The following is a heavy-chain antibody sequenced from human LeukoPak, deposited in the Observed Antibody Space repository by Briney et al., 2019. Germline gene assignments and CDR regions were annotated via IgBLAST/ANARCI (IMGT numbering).Heavy chain of an antibody. D-gene: IGHD3-22*01. Sequence: GGSLRLSCAASGFIFSSYWMSWVRQAPGKGLEWVANIKQDGSEKYYVDSVKGRFTISRDNAKNSLYLQMNSLRAEDTAVYYCARVAMYYYDSSGYYSFDYWGQGTLVTVSS. CDR1: GFIFSSYW. V-gene: IGHV3-7*01. CDR2: IKQDGSEK. J-gene: IGHJ4*02. CDR3: ARVAMYYYDSSGYYSFDY.